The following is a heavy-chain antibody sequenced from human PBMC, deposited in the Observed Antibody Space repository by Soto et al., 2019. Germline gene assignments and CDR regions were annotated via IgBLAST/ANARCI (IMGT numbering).Heavy chain of an antibody. D-gene: IGHD3-3*01. J-gene: IGHJ4*02. CDR2: IRSKANSYAT. CDR1: GFTFSGYA. CDR3: PRVVYYFWRGNPKGVEY. Sequence: VQLVESGGGLVQPGGSLKLCCAASGFTFSGYAVHWVRQASGKGLEWVAHIRSKANSYATAYVVAVKGRFSISRDYSRNTAYLQMNSLKTLDTAVYYFPRVVYYFWRGNPKGVEYWCQATVVTVSS. V-gene: IGHV3-73*02.